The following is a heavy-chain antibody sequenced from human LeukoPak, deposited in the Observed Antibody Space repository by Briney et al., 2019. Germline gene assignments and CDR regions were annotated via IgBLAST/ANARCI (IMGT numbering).Heavy chain of an antibody. CDR3: ARGVAGTKLHAFDL. CDR1: GFTVSSNY. Sequence: GGSLRLSCAASGFTVSSNYMSWVRQAPGKGLEWVSVIYSGGSTYYADSVKGRFTISRHNSENTLYLQMISLRAEDTAVYYCARGVAGTKLHAFDLWGQGTMVTVSS. V-gene: IGHV3-53*01. D-gene: IGHD6-19*01. J-gene: IGHJ3*01. CDR2: IYSGGST.